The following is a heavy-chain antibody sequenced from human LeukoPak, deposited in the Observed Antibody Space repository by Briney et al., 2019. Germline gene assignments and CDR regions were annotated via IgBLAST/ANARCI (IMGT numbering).Heavy chain of an antibody. V-gene: IGHV4-34*01. J-gene: IGHJ4*02. D-gene: IGHD3-22*01. Sequence: SETLSLTCAVYGGSFSGYYWSWIRQPPGKGLEWIGEINHSGSTNYNPSIKSRVTISVDTSKNQFSLNLSSVTAADTAVYYCARVTGYMIEDYFDYWGQGTLVTVSS. CDR3: ARVTGYMIEDYFDY. CDR2: INHSGST. CDR1: GGSFSGYY.